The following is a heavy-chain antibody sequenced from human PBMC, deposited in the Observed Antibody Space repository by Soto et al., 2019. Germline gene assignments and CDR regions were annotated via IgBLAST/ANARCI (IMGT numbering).Heavy chain of an antibody. D-gene: IGHD3-10*01. CDR2: ISYDGSNK. CDR1: GFTFSSYG. CDR3: ASMVRGVISNFDS. J-gene: IGHJ4*02. Sequence: QVQLVESGGGVVQPGRSLRLSCAASGFTFSSYGMHWVRQAPGKGLEWVAVISYDGSNKYYADSVKGRFTISRDNSKNTLYLQMNSLRAEDTAVYYCASMVRGVISNFDSWGQGTLVTVSS. V-gene: IGHV3-30*03.